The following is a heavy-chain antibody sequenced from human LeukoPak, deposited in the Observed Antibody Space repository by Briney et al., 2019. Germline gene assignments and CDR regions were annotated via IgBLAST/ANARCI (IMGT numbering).Heavy chain of an antibody. D-gene: IGHD3-9*01. Sequence: PGGSLRLSCAASGFTFSSYAMSRVRQAPGKGLDWVSAISGSGGSTDYADSVKGRFTISRDNSKNTLYLQMNSLRAEDTAVYYCARAPEYYDILTGYEAYYYGMDVWGQGTTVTVSS. CDR2: ISGSGGST. CDR1: GFTFSSYA. V-gene: IGHV3-23*01. CDR3: ARAPEYYDILTGYEAYYYGMDV. J-gene: IGHJ6*02.